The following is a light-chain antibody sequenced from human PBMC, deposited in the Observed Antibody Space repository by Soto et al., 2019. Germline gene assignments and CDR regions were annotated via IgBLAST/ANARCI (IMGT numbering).Light chain of an antibody. V-gene: IGLV2-14*03. J-gene: IGLJ1*01. CDR1: NSYIGSYIY. CDR2: DVT. CDR3: SSYRSASTPSV. Sequence: TGTNSYIGSYIYVSSYQQHPGKAPKLIIYDVTKRPAGISSRFSASKSGDTASLTISVLQADDEADYFCSSYRSASTPSVFGPGTKVTVL.